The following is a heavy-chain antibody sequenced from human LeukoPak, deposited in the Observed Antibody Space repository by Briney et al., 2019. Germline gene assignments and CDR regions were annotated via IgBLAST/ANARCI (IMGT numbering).Heavy chain of an antibody. CDR3: TRNSGWYGLS. J-gene: IGHJ1*01. CDR2: IDYDGGSG. V-gene: IGHV3-23*01. CDR1: GFTLSSYE. Sequence: GGSLRLSCTVYGFTLSSYEMSWFRQAPGKGLEWVSSIDYDGGSGHYADSVKGRFTISRDNSNNTLFLHLNSLRGEDTAVYYCTRNSGWYGLSWGQGTLVTVSS. D-gene: IGHD6-19*01.